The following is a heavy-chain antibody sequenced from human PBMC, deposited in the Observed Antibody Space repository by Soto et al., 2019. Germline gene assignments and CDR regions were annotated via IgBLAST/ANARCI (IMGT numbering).Heavy chain of an antibody. CDR3: ARKDKSGYSNWFDP. CDR1: GYRFPYCW. D-gene: IGHD3-22*01. CDR2: IFPSDSDN. Sequence: ELLKISNRTCGYRFPYCWIAWVRLMLGKGLEWMGIIFPSDSDNRYSPSFQGQVTISADRSTSTVFLHWASLKASDTAVYFCARKDKSGYSNWFDPWGQGTLVTGSS. V-gene: IGHV5-51*01. J-gene: IGHJ5*02.